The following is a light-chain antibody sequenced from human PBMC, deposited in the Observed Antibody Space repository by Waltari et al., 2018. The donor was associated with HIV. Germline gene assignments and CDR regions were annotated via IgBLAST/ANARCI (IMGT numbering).Light chain of an antibody. Sequence: SSELTQDPAVSVALGQTVRITCQGDSLRSYYASWYQQKPGQAPALVIYGKDHRPSGTPDRFSGSSSGNTASLTITGAQAEDEADYYCNSRDSSSNRVVFGGGTKLTVL. V-gene: IGLV3-19*01. CDR3: NSRDSSSNRVV. CDR2: GKD. CDR1: SLRSYY. J-gene: IGLJ2*01.